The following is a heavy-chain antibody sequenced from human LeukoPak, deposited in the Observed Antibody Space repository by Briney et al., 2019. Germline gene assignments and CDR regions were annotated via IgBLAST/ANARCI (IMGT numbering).Heavy chain of an antibody. CDR1: GFTFSGYS. CDR3: ARDLADYYDSSGYYEGY. V-gene: IGHV3-21*01. CDR2: ISSSSSYI. Sequence: GGSLRLSCAAPGFTFSGYSMNWVRQAPGKGLEWVSSISSSSSYIYYADSVKGRFTISRDNAKNSLYLQMNSLRAEDTAVYYCARDLADYYDSSGYYEGYWGQGTLVTVSS. D-gene: IGHD3-22*01. J-gene: IGHJ4*02.